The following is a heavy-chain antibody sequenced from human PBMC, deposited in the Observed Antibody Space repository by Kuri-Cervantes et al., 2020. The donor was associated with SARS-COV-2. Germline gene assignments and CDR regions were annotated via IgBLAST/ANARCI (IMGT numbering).Heavy chain of an antibody. J-gene: IGHJ4*02. CDR1: RFTFSIAW. CDR3: TTDFVVVPAAFFDY. Sequence: RGSMSLACVAYRFTFSIAWMSWVRQAPEKGLEWVGRIKSKTDGGTTDYAAPVKGRFTISRDDSKNTLYLQMNSLKTEDTAVYYCTTDFVVVPAAFFDYWGQGTLVTVSS. CDR2: IKSKTDGGTT. V-gene: IGHV3-15*01. D-gene: IGHD2-2*01.